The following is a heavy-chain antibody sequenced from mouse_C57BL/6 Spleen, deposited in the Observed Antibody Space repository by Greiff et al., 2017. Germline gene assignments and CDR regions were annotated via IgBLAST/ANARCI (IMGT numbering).Heavy chain of an antibody. J-gene: IGHJ3*01. CDR3: TTPMGGSRVFAY. CDR2: IDPEEGDT. Sequence: EVKLLESGAELVRPGASVKLSCTASGFNIKDYYMHWVKQRPEQGLEWIGRIDPEEGDTEYAPKFQGKATMTADTSSNTAYLQLSSLTSEDTAVYYCTTPMGGSRVFAYWGQGTLVTVSA. V-gene: IGHV14-1*01. CDR1: GFNIKDYY. D-gene: IGHD1-1*01.